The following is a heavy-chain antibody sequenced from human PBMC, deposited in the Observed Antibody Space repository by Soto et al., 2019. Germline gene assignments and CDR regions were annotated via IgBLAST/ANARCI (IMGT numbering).Heavy chain of an antibody. Sequence: GGSLRLSCEASGFSFSVYGMHWVRQAPGKGLEWVAVIWYDASRQFYAGSVEGRFTISRDNSKATLYLQMNSLRAEDTAVYYCAAWAEGATEVHWGQGTLVTVSS. D-gene: IGHD2-15*01. CDR1: GFSFSVYG. CDR2: IWYDASRQ. CDR3: AAWAEGATEVH. V-gene: IGHV3-33*01. J-gene: IGHJ4*02.